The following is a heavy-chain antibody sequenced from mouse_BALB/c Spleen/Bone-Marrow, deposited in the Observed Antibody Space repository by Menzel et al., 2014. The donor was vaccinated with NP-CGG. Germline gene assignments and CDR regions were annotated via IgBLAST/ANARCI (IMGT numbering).Heavy chain of an antibody. CDR1: GFDFGGYW. J-gene: IGHJ2*01. Sequence: EVQLQQSGGGLVQPGGSLNLACVASGFDFGGYWMSWARQAPGKGLEWIGEINPGSSTINYSPSLKDKFIISRDNAKNTLYLQMSKVRSEDTALYYCARLGHYGYHDSWGQGTTLTVSS. CDR2: INPGSSTI. D-gene: IGHD1-2*01. V-gene: IGHV4-2*02. CDR3: ARLGHYGYHDS.